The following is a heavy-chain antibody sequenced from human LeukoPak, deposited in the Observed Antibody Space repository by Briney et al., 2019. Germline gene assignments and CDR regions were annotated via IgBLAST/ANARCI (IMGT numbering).Heavy chain of an antibody. Sequence: SETLSLTCTVSGGSISSGGYYWGWIRQPPGKGLEWIGSIYHSGSTYYNPSLKSRVTISVDTSKNQFSLKLSSVTAADTAVYYCARRGYSYGYYFDYWGQGTLVTVSS. CDR1: GGSISSGGYY. D-gene: IGHD5-18*01. CDR3: ARRGYSYGYYFDY. J-gene: IGHJ4*02. V-gene: IGHV4-39*07. CDR2: IYHSGST.